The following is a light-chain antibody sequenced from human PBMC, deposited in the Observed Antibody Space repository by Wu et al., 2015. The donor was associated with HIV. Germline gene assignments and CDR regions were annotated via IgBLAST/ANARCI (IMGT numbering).Light chain of an antibody. CDR1: QSVSNN. CDR3: QQYNNWPRT. Sequence: EIVVTQSPATLSVSPGERATLSCRASQSVSNNLAWYQQIPGQAPRLLIYGASSRATGIPARFSGGGSGTEFTLTISSMQSEDFAVYYCQQYNNWPRTFGQGTKVEIK. V-gene: IGKV3-15*01. J-gene: IGKJ1*01. CDR2: GAS.